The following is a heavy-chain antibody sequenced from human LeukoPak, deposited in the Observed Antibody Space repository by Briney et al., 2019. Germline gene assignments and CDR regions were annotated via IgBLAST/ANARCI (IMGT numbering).Heavy chain of an antibody. D-gene: IGHD1-14*01. J-gene: IGHJ3*02. CDR2: ISSSGSQT. V-gene: IGHV3-11*06. Sequence: GGSLRLSCAASGFTFSDYYLSWIRQASGKGLECVSYISSSGSQTLHADSVKGRFTISRDNAKNSLYLQMNSLRAEDTAVYYCARNRNYGLDIWGQGTKVTVSS. CDR3: ARNRNYGLDI. CDR1: GFTFSDYY.